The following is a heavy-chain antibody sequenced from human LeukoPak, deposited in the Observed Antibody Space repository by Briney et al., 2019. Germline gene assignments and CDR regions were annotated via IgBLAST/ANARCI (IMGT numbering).Heavy chain of an antibody. D-gene: IGHD5-18*01. CDR1: GFTFRSHW. CDR3: ARDLSGIAGYTYGRGIDY. Sequence: GGSLRLSCAASGFTFRSHWMHWVRQAPGKGLIWVSRIDGDESATYYGDSVKGRFTISRDNAKTSLYLQMNSLRAEDTAVYYCARDLSGIAGYTYGRGIDYWGQGTLVTVSS. J-gene: IGHJ4*02. CDR2: IDGDESAT. V-gene: IGHV3-74*01.